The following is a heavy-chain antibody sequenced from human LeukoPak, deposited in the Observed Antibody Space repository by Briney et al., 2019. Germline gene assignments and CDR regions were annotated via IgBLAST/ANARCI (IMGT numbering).Heavy chain of an antibody. CDR1: GGSISSGSYY. CDR3: ARDVHDYGGNNWFDP. Sequence: SETLSLTCTVSGGSISSGSYYWSWIRQPAGKGLEWVGRIYTSGSTNYNPSLKSRVTISVDTSKNQFSLKLSSVTAADTAVYYCARDVHDYGGNNWFDPWGQGTLVTVSS. V-gene: IGHV4-61*02. CDR2: IYTSGST. D-gene: IGHD4-23*01. J-gene: IGHJ5*02.